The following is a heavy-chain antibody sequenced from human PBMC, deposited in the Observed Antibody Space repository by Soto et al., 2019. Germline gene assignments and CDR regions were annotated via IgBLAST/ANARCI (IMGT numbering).Heavy chain of an antibody. CDR2: IYYSGST. J-gene: IGHJ5*02. Sequence: SETLSLTCTVSGGSISSYYWSWIRQPPGKGLEWIGYIYYSGSTNYNPSLKSRVTISVDTSKNQFSLKLSSVTAADTTVYYCAIERVGSSWSGYDWFDPWGQGTLVTVSS. CDR3: AIERVGSSWSGYDWFDP. V-gene: IGHV4-59*01. D-gene: IGHD6-13*01. CDR1: GGSISSYY.